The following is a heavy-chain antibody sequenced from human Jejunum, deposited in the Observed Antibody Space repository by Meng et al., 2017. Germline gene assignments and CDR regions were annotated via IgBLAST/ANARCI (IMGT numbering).Heavy chain of an antibody. CDR3: ARGFNYAYDY. Sequence: ASVKVSCKASGYTLTGSYMHWVRQAPGQGLEWVGRINPINGDTNSAQKVQGRVTITRATSISTDYMELTSLGSDDTAVYYCARGFNYAYDYWGQGTLVTVSS. D-gene: IGHD3-16*01. CDR2: INPINGDT. J-gene: IGHJ4*02. V-gene: IGHV1-2*06. CDR1: GYTLTGSY.